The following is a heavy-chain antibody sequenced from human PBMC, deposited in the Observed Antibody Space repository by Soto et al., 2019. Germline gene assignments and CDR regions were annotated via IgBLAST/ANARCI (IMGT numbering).Heavy chain of an antibody. V-gene: IGHV3-7*01. CDR3: ARGSFVYGEPYGMDV. J-gene: IGHJ6*02. CDR2: IKKDGSEK. Sequence: HPGGSLRLSCAASGFTFSMYWMSWVRQAPGKGLEWVANIKKDGSEKYYVDSVKGRFTISRDNAQNSLHLQMNSLRAEDTAVYYCARGSFVYGEPYGMDVWGQGTTVTVSS. D-gene: IGHD4-17*01. CDR1: GFTFSMYW.